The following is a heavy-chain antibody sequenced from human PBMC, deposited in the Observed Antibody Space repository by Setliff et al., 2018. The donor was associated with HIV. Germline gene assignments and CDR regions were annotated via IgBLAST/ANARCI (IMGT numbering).Heavy chain of an antibody. CDR2: LSPSGTT. CDR1: GGSFSNYY. J-gene: IGHJ4*02. Sequence: SETLSLTCPVYGGSFSNYYTNWIRQPPGKGLEWIGELSPSGTTRSNPSLQSRLTISLDTSNNQFSLKLTSVTTADTAMYYCASFFVTTVTNQDYWGQGTPVTVSS. D-gene: IGHD4-17*01. V-gene: IGHV4-34*01. CDR3: ASFFVTTVTNQDY.